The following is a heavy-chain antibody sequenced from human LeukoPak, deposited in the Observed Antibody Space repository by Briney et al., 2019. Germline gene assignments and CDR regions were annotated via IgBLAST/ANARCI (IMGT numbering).Heavy chain of an antibody. CDR2: ITGSGGNR. D-gene: IGHD3-22*01. CDR1: GFTFSSHG. Sequence: GGSLRLSCAASGFTFSSHGMNWVRQAPGKGLEWVSGITGSGGNRYYADSVKGRFTISRDNSKNTLYLQMNSLRAEDTAVYYCAKGGDSSGYYFGYWGQGTLVTVSS. V-gene: IGHV3-NL1*01. CDR3: AKGGDSSGYYFGY. J-gene: IGHJ4*02.